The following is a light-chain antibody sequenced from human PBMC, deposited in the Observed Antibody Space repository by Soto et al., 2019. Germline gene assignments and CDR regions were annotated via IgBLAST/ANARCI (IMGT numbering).Light chain of an antibody. CDR1: QSISSS. CDR2: DAS. J-gene: IGKJ5*01. V-gene: IGKV3-11*01. Sequence: EIVLTQSPATLSLSPGERATLSCRASQSISSSLAWYQQKPGQAPRLLIYDASNRATGIPARLSGSGSGTDFTLTISSLEPEDFAVYYCQQRSSWPITFGQGTRLEIK. CDR3: QQRSSWPIT.